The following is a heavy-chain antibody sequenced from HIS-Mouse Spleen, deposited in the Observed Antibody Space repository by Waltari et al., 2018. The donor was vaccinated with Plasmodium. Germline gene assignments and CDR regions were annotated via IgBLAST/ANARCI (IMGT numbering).Heavy chain of an antibody. CDR2: ISYDGSNK. CDR1: GFPFSSYG. V-gene: IGHV3-30*18. CDR3: AKDRRSSSWYVDY. D-gene: IGHD6-13*01. Sequence: QVQLVESGGGVVLPGRSLRLSCAASGFPFSSYGMHWVRQAPGKGLEWVAVISYDGSNKYYADSVKGRFTISRDNSKNTLYLQMNSLRAEDTAVYYCAKDRRSSSWYVDYWGQGTLVTVSS. J-gene: IGHJ4*02.